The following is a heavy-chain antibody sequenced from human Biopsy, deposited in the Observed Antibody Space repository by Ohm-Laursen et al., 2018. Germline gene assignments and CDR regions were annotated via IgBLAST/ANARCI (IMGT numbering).Heavy chain of an antibody. CDR1: GFSLNGSPMC. D-gene: IGHD4-11*01. V-gene: IGHV2-70*11. Sequence: PTQTLTLTCTFSGFSLNGSPMCVSWIRQPPGKGLEWLARIVWDDDKWYSTSLMTRLTISKDTSKNQVVLTMTKMEPVDTATYYCARTKHSDYHDFWGQGTLVTVSS. CDR2: IVWDDDK. J-gene: IGHJ4*02. CDR3: ARTKHSDYHDF.